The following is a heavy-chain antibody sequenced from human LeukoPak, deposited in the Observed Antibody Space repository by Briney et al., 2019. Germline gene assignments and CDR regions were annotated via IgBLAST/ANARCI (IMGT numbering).Heavy chain of an antibody. CDR3: AKTTVGYSSGRYPGWPVDY. D-gene: IGHD6-19*01. CDR2: ISGSGGST. V-gene: IGHV3-23*01. CDR1: GFTFGSYA. J-gene: IGHJ4*02. Sequence: GGSLRLSCAASGFTFGSYAMYWVRQAPGKGLEWVSGISGSGGSTFYAGSVKGRFTISRDNSENTVYLQMNSLRADDTAVYYCAKTTVGYSSGRYPGWPVDYWGQGTLVTVSS.